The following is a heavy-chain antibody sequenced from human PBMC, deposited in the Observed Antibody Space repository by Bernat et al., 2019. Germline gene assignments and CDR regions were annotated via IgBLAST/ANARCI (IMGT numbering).Heavy chain of an antibody. CDR3: ASGVSGWYEGGYFDY. V-gene: IGHV4-39*01. J-gene: IGHJ4*02. CDR2: IYYSGST. D-gene: IGHD6-19*01. CDR1: GGSISSSSYY. Sequence: QLQLQESGPGLVKPSETLSLTCTVSGGSISSSSYYWGWIRQPPGKGLEWIGSIYYSGSTYYNPSLKSRVTISVDTSKNQFSLKLSSVTAADTAVYYCASGVSGWYEGGYFDYWGQGTLVTVSS.